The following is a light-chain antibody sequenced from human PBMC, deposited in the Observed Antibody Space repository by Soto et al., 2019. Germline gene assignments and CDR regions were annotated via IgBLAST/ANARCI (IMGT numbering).Light chain of an antibody. CDR1: EDVSTW. V-gene: IGKV1-12*01. CDR2: AAA. CDR3: RHADSIPLST. J-gene: IGKJ5*01. Sequence: IQMTQSPSSVSASVGGRVTITCRSREDVSTWLAWYQQKPAKAAKLLIYAAASMQSRGPSRCSGGRSSTDVTLTIISMQHADYSTYYCRHADSIPLSTFGQGTRLEIK.